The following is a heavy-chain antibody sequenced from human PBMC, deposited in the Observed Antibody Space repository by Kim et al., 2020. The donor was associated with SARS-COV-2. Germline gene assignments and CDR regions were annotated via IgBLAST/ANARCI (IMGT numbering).Heavy chain of an antibody. J-gene: IGHJ6*02. CDR1: GFTFDDYA. D-gene: IGHD3-22*01. Sequence: GGSLRLSCAASGFTFDDYAMHWVRQAPGKGLEWVSGISWNSGSIGYADSVKGRFTISRDNAKNSLYLQMNSLRAEDTALYYCAATMIVVEAGPERRYYYYGMDVWGQGTTVTVSS. CDR3: AATMIVVEAGPERRYYYYGMDV. CDR2: ISWNSGSI. V-gene: IGHV3-9*01.